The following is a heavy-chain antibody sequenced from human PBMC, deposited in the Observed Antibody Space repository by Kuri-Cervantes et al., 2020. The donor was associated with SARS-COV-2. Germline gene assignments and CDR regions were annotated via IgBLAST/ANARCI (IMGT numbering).Heavy chain of an antibody. J-gene: IGHJ6*02. CDR3: AKGAVAGTYYYYGMDV. CDR2: INPDGSYT. CDR1: GFTFSGHW. D-gene: IGHD6-19*01. Sequence: GGSLRLSCAASGFTFSGHWIHRVRQAPGKGLVWVSRINPDGSYTNNADSVKGRFTISRDNSKNTLYLQMNSLRAEDTAVYYCAKGAVAGTYYYYGMDVLGQGTTVTVSS. V-gene: IGHV3-74*01.